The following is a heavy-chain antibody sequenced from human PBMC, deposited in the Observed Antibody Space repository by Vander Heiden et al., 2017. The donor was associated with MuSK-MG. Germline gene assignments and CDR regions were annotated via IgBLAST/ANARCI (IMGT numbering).Heavy chain of an antibody. CDR3: AKTLPLYFLRFDI. D-gene: IGHD3-9*01. Sequence: EVQLLESGGGLVQPGGSLRLSCAASGFPFSSYAMSWVRQAPGKGVEWGSAISGSGGSTYYADSVKGRFTISRDNSKNTLYLQMNSLRAEDTAVYYCAKTLPLYFLRFDIWDQGTMVTVSS. J-gene: IGHJ3*02. CDR1: GFPFSSYA. V-gene: IGHV3-23*01. CDR2: ISGSGGST.